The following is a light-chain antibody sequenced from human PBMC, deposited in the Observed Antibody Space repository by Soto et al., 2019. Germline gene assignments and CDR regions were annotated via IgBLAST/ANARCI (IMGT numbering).Light chain of an antibody. V-gene: IGKV3-11*01. J-gene: IGKJ1*01. Sequence: EIVLTQSPATLSLSPGERATLSCRASQSVSSYLAWYQQKPGQAPRLLIYDASNRATGIPARFSGSGSGTDFTLTISRLEPEDFALYYCQQRSSWPRGTFGPAPKVDIK. CDR1: QSVSSY. CDR3: QQRSSWPRGT. CDR2: DAS.